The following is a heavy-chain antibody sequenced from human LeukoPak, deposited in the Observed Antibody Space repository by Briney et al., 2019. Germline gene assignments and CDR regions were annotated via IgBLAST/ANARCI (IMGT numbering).Heavy chain of an antibody. CDR1: GGSLSSYY. V-gene: IGHV4-59*01. J-gene: IGHJ5*02. Sequence: SETLSLTCTVSGGSLSSYYWSWLRQPPGKGLEWIGYIYYSGSTNYNPSLKSRVTISVDTSKNQFSLKLSSVTAADTAVYYCAREVPAAINWFDPWGQGTLVTVSS. D-gene: IGHD2-2*01. CDR3: AREVPAAINWFDP. CDR2: IYYSGST.